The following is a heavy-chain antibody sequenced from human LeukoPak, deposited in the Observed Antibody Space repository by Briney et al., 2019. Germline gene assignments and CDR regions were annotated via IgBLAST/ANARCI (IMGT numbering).Heavy chain of an antibody. CDR2: IYSGGST. D-gene: IGHD6-13*01. Sequence: PGGSLRLSCAASGFTVSSNYMSWVRQAPGKGLEWVSVIYSGGSTYYADSVKGRFTISRHNSKNTLYLQMNSLRAEDTAVYYCATSGPYGSRLIFDYWGQGTLVTVSS. V-gene: IGHV3-53*04. J-gene: IGHJ4*02. CDR3: ATSGPYGSRLIFDY. CDR1: GFTVSSNY.